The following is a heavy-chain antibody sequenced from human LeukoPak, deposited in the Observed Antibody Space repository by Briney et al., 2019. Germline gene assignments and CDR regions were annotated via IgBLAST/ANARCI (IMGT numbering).Heavy chain of an antibody. CDR3: AKDIYYYGSGSANFDY. V-gene: IGHV3-9*01. Sequence: GGSLRLSCAASGFTFDDYAMHWVRQAPGKGLEWVSGISWNSGSIGYADSVKGRFTISRDNAKNSLYLPMNSLRAEDTALYSCAKDIYYYGSGSANFDYWGQGTLVTVSS. CDR1: GFTFDDYA. J-gene: IGHJ4*02. CDR2: ISWNSGSI. D-gene: IGHD3-10*01.